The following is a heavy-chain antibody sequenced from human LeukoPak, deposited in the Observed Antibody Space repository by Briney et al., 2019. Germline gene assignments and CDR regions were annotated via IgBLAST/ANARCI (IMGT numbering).Heavy chain of an antibody. CDR3: ARVDNDXSGYYYPLFYFDY. Sequence: SETLSLTCTVSDXXISSYYWSWXXXPXGXXXXXXGYIYYSGSTNYNPSLKSRVTISVDTSKNQFSLKLSSVTAADTAVYYCARVDNDXSGYYYPLFYFDYWGQGTLVTVSS. V-gene: IGHV4-59*01. CDR1: DXXISSYY. D-gene: IGHD3-22*01. CDR2: IYYSGST. J-gene: IGHJ4*02.